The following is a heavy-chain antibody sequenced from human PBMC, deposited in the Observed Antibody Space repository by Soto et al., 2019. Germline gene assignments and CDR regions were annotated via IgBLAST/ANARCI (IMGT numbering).Heavy chain of an antibody. Sequence: GGSLRLSCAASGFTFDDYAMHWVRQAPGKGLEWVSGISWNSGSIGYADSVKGRFTISRDNAKNSLYLQMNSLRDEDTAVYYCAGVRNLDYWGQGTLVTVSS. V-gene: IGHV3-9*01. D-gene: IGHD3-10*01. CDR3: AGVRNLDY. CDR1: GFTFDDYA. CDR2: ISWNSGSI. J-gene: IGHJ4*02.